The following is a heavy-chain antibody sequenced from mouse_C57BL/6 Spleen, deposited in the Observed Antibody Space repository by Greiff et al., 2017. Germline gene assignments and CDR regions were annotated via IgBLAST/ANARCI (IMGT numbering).Heavy chain of an antibody. J-gene: IGHJ2*01. D-gene: IGHD1-1*01. CDR2: IYPGSGNT. V-gene: IGHV1-76*01. CDR1: GYTFTDYY. CDR3: ARWDYGSSLGDY. Sequence: QVQLQQSGAELVRPGASVKLSCKASGYTFTDYYINWVKQRPGQGLEWIARIYPGSGNTYYNEKFKGKATLTAEKSSSTAYMQLSSLTSEDSAVYFCARWDYGSSLGDYWGQGTTLTVSS.